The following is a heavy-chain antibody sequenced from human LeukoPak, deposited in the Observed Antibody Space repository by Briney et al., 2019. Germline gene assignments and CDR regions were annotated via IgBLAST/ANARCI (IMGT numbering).Heavy chain of an antibody. D-gene: IGHD3-10*01. Sequence: PSETLSLTCTVSGGSISSYYWSWIRQPPGKGLEWIGYIYYSGSTNYNPSLKSRVTISVDTSKNQFSLKLSSVTTADTAVYYCARGHGSGSLDYWGQGSLVTVSS. CDR2: IYYSGST. CDR1: GGSISSYY. CDR3: ARGHGSGSLDY. V-gene: IGHV4-59*01. J-gene: IGHJ4*02.